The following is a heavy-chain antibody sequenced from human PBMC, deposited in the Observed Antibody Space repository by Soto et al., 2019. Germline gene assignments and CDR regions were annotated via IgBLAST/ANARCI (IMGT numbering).Heavy chain of an antibody. CDR3: ARDGVPLLRFLEWLSRGGSFDY. CDR1: GGTFSSYT. Sequence: GASVKVSCKASGGTFSSYTISWVRQAPGQGLEWMGRIIPILGIANYAQKFQGRVTITTDKSTSTAYMELSSLRSEDTAVYYCARDGVPLLRFLEWLSRGGSFDYWGQGTLVTVSS. D-gene: IGHD3-3*01. CDR2: IIPILGIA. V-gene: IGHV1-69*04. J-gene: IGHJ4*02.